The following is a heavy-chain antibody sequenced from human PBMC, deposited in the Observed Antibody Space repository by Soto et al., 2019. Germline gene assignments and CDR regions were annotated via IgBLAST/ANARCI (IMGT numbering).Heavy chain of an antibody. CDR3: ASGRDSSAYYTNWFDI. Sequence: QGLEWMGGIIPIFGTANYAQKFQGRVTITADESTSTAYMELSSLRSEDTAVYYCASGRDSSAYYTNWFDICGEATFVTVSS. J-gene: IGHJ5*02. CDR2: IIPIFGTA. D-gene: IGHD3-22*01. V-gene: IGHV1-69*01.